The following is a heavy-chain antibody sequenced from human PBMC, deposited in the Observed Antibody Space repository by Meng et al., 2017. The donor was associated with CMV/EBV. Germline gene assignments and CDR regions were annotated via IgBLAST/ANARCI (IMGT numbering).Heavy chain of an antibody. CDR3: AGGIAAAGTRYFDY. Sequence: HAQLQQGCEALLEPSATLSLTCAVYGGSFSGYYWSWIRQPPGKGLEWIGEINHSGSTNYNPSLKSRVTISVDTSKNQFSLKLSSVTAADTAVYYCAGGIAAAGTRYFDYWGQGTLVTVSS. D-gene: IGHD6-13*01. V-gene: IGHV4-34*01. CDR2: INHSGST. J-gene: IGHJ4*02. CDR1: GGSFSGYY.